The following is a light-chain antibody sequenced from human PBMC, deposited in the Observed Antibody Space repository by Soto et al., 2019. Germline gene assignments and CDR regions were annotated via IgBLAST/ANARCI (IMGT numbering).Light chain of an antibody. Sequence: QSALTQPASVSGSPGQSITSSCTGTSSDVGGYNYVSWYQQHPGKAPKLMIYDVSNRPSGVSNRFSGSKSGNTASLTISGLQAEDETDYYCSSYTSSNYVFGTGTKVTVL. J-gene: IGLJ1*01. CDR2: DVS. CDR3: SSYTSSNYV. V-gene: IGLV2-14*01. CDR1: SSDVGGYNY.